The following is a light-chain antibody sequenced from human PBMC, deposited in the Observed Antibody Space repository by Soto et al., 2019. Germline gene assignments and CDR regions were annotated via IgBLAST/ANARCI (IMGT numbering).Light chain of an antibody. V-gene: IGKV4-1*01. J-gene: IGKJ1*01. Sequence: DIVMTQSPDSLAVSLGERATINCKSSQSVLYSSNNKNYLAWYQQKTGQPPKLLIYWASTRESGVPDRFSGSGSGTDFTLTISSLQAEDVAVYYCQQYYGTSWTFGQGTKVEIK. CDR3: QQYYGTSWT. CDR1: QSVLYSSNNKNY. CDR2: WAS.